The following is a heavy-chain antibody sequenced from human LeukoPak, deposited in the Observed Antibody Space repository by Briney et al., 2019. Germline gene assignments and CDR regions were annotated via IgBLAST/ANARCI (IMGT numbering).Heavy chain of an antibody. D-gene: IGHD5-12*01. Sequence: SETLSLTRTVSGGSISSYYWSWIRQPAGKGLEWIGRIYTSGSTNYNPSLKSRVTMSVDTSKNQFSLKLSSVTAADTAVYYCARDRRTDIVATTGFDYWGQGTLVTVSS. CDR2: IYTSGST. V-gene: IGHV4-4*07. CDR3: ARDRRTDIVATTGFDY. CDR1: GGSISSYY. J-gene: IGHJ4*02.